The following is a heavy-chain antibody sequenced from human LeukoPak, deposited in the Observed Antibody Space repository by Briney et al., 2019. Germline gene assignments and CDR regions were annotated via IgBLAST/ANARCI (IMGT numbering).Heavy chain of an antibody. CDR3: ARELSVSGPNDY. J-gene: IGHJ4*02. D-gene: IGHD6-19*01. V-gene: IGHV3-23*01. CDR1: GFTFSSYA. Sequence: PGGSLRLSCAASGFTFSSYAVSWVRQAPGKGLDWVSTISSTGGGTYYADSEKGRFTLSRDNSTNTVYLQMNTLRAEDTALYYCARELSVSGPNDYWGQGTLVTVSS. CDR2: ISSTGGGT.